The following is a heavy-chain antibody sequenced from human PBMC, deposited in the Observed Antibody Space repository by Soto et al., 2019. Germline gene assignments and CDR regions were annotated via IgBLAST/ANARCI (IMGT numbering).Heavy chain of an antibody. CDR1: GGSISSYY. CDR3: ARDTSPRNYDILTGYIGYYYYGMDV. D-gene: IGHD3-9*01. CDR2: IYYSGST. V-gene: IGHV4-59*01. J-gene: IGHJ6*02. Sequence: SETLSLTCTVSGGSISSYYWSWIRQPPGKGLEWIGYIYYSGSTNYNPSLKSRVTISVDTSKNQFSLKLSSVTAADTAVYYCARDTSPRNYDILTGYIGYYYYGMDVWGQGPTVTVSS.